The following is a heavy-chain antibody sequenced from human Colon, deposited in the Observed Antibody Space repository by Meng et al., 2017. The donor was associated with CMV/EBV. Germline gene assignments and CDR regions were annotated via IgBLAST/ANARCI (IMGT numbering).Heavy chain of an antibody. CDR3: TRERPDYYGSGSSDY. D-gene: IGHD3-10*01. Sequence: GESLKISCAASGFIFSDYEMNWVRQAPGKGLEWVGFIRRTGSGGTTEYAASVKGRFTISRDDSKSIAYLQMNSLKTEDTAVYYCTRERPDYYGSGSSDYWGQGTMVTVSS. CDR1: GFIFSDYE. J-gene: IGHJ4*02. V-gene: IGHV3-49*04. CDR2: IRRTGSGGTT.